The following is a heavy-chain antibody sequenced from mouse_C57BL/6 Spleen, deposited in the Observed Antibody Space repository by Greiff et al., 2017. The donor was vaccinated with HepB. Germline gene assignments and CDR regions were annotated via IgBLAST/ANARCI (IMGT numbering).Heavy chain of an antibody. CDR3: ARLYDYVDY. V-gene: IGHV1-50*01. CDR2: IDPSDSYT. Sequence: QVQLQQSGAELVKPGASVKLSCKASGYTFTSYWMQWVKQRPGQGLEWIGEIDPSDSYTNYNQKFKGKATLTVDTSSSTAYMQLSSLTSEDSAVYYCARLYDYVDYWGQGTTLTVSS. J-gene: IGHJ2*01. CDR1: GYTFTSYW. D-gene: IGHD2-3*01.